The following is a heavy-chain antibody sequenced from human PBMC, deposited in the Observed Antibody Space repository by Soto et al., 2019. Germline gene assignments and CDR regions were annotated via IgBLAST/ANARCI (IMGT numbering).Heavy chain of an antibody. D-gene: IGHD6-19*01. J-gene: IGHJ5*02. CDR2: IMPIFGTT. CDR3: ARVSGRGWYNWFDP. V-gene: IGHV1-69*13. Sequence: SVKVSCKASGGNFSSHGISWVRQAPGQGLEFMGGIMPIFGTTNYAQKFRGRVTITADEPTSTVYMELRSLRSEDTAVYYCARVSGRGWYNWFDPWGQGTPVTVSS. CDR1: GGNFSSHG.